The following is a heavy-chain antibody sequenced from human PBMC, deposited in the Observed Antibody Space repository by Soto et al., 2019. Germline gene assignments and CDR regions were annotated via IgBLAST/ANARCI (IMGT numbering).Heavy chain of an antibody. CDR1: GDSVSSNSAA. CDR3: ARADWGDSSSSGYHYYGMDV. CDR2: TYYRSKWYN. Sequence: PSQTLSLTCAISGDSVSSNSAAWNWIRQSPSRGLEWLGRTYYRSKWYNDYAVSVKSRITINPDTSKNQFSLQLNSVTPEDTAVYYCARADWGDSSSSGYHYYGMDVWGQGTTVTVSS. D-gene: IGHD6-6*01. V-gene: IGHV6-1*01. J-gene: IGHJ6*02.